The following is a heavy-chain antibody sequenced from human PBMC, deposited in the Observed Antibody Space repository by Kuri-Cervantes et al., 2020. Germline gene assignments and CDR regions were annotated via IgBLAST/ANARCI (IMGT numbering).Heavy chain of an antibody. Sequence: GKSLKISCAASGFTVSSNYMSWVRQAPGKGLEWVSVIYIGGSTYYADSVKGRFTISRDNSQDTLYLQMNSLRAEDTAVYYCARAGVPERGIVEPRGSWGQGTLVTVSS. CDR1: GFTVSSNY. V-gene: IGHV3-53*01. CDR3: ARAGVPERGIVEPRGS. J-gene: IGHJ5*02. CDR2: IYIGGST. D-gene: IGHD2-15*01.